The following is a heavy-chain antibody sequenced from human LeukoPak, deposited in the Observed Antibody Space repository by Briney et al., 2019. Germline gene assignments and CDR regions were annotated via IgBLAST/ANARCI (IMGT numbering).Heavy chain of an antibody. CDR2: MIPIFVTA. CDR3: AGETTATPRAWLDP. J-gene: IGHJ5*02. V-gene: IGHV1-69*06. D-gene: IGHD4-17*01. CDR1: GGTFGRYA. Sequence: SVRVSCKASGGTFGRYAISSGRQAAGQGGGGMGGMIPIFVTANYAQKFQGRVTITSAKSRTTAYMERSRLRCEVPARSYCAGETTATPRAWLDPWGQGTLVTVSS.